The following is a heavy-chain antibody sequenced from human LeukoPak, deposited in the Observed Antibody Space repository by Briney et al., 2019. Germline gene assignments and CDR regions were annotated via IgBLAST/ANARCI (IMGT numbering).Heavy chain of an antibody. CDR2: INGGGSTV. Sequence: GGSLRLSCAASGFTFSSYEMNWVRQTPGKGLEWISYINGGGSTVKYADSVKGRFTISRDNAKNSLYLQMNSLKTEDTAVYYCTRQISGWYYFDYWGQGTLVTVSS. CDR1: GFTFSSYE. J-gene: IGHJ4*02. D-gene: IGHD6-19*01. V-gene: IGHV3-48*03. CDR3: TRQISGWYYFDY.